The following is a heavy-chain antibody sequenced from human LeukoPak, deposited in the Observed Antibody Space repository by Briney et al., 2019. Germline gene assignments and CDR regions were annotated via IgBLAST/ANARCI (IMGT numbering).Heavy chain of an antibody. CDR3: ARGDSSSWYRNYYYYYGMDV. J-gene: IGHJ6*02. CDR2: ISSSGSTI. V-gene: IGHV3-48*03. CDR1: GFTFSSYE. D-gene: IGHD6-13*01. Sequence: GGSLRLSCAASGFTFSSYEVNWVRQAPGKGLEGVSYISSSGSTIYYADSVKGRFTISRDNAKNSLYLQMNSLRAEDTAVYYCARGDSSSWYRNYYYYYGMDVWGQGTTVTVSS.